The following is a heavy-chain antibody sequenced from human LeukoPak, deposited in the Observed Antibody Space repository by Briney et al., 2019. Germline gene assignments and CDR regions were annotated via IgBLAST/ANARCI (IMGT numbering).Heavy chain of an antibody. CDR2: IKQDGSEQ. CDR1: GFTFRSYW. V-gene: IGHV3-7*01. Sequence: GGSLRLSCAGTGFTFRSYWMAWVRQAPGKGLEWVANIKQDGSEQNYVSSLKGRFTISRDNAKNSLYLQMSGLRVDDTAAYYCAREGDCSGTSYYNFDSWGLGTLVTVSS. D-gene: IGHD2-2*01. CDR3: AREGDCSGTSYYNFDS. J-gene: IGHJ4*02.